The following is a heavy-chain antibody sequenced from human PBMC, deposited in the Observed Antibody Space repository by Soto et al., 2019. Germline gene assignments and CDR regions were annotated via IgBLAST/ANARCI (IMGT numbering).Heavy chain of an antibody. D-gene: IGHD3-22*01. V-gene: IGHV1-69*12. CDR3: VRGPDYEGYFDY. CDR2: IILPFGTP. J-gene: IGHJ4*02. Sequence: QVRLVQSGAEVKKTGSSVKVSCEASGTTFNNFAIGWVRQAPGQGLEWMGGIILPFGTPNYAQKFQGRVTISADESMTTAYMELRGLRSEDTAVYYCVRGPDYEGYFDYWGQGTLVTVSS. CDR1: GTTFNNFA.